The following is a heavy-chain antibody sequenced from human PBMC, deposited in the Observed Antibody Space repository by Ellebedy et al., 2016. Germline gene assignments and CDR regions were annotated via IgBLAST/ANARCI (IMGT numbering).Heavy chain of an antibody. V-gene: IGHV3-74*01. Sequence: GGSLRLSCAASGSTASGFTFSNYFMHWVRQAPGSGLMWVSRITADGTGTTYADSVQGRFTISRDNAKNSMYLQMNSLRAEDTAVYYCARYTTGLDYWGQGTMVTVSS. CDR1: GFTFSNYF. CDR3: ARYTTGLDY. D-gene: IGHD4-17*01. CDR2: ITADGTGT. J-gene: IGHJ4*02.